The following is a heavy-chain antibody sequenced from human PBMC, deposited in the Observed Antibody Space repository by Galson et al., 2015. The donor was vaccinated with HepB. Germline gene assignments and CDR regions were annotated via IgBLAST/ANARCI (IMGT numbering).Heavy chain of an antibody. V-gene: IGHV3-30*09. CDR2: ISYDGSKK. J-gene: IGHJ3*01. D-gene: IGHD3-22*01. CDR1: GFNFNTYA. Sequence: SLRLSCAAFGFNFNTYAMQWVRQAPGKGLEWVAVISYDGSKKYYTDSVKGRFAISRDHSKDTAYLQMNSLRPEDTAVYYCARGKSNPIVLISDAFDLWGQGTMVTVSS. CDR3: ARGKSNPIVLISDAFDL.